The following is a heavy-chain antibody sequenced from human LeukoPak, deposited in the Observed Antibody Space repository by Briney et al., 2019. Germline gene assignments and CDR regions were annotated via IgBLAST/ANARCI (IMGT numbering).Heavy chain of an antibody. V-gene: IGHV1-46*01. J-gene: IGHJ4*02. CDR3: ARPRRSSWEPDY. CDR2: INPSGGST. Sequence: ASAKVSCKASGYTSTSYYMHWVRQAPGQGLEWMGIINPSGGSTSYAQKFQGRVTMTRDTSTSTVYMELSSLRSEDPAVYYCARPRRSSWEPDYWGQGTLVTVSS. D-gene: IGHD1-26*01. CDR1: GYTSTSYY.